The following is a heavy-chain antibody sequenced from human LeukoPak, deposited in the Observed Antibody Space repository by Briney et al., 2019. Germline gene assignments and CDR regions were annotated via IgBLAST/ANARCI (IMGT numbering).Heavy chain of an antibody. V-gene: IGHV4-4*07. CDR1: GGSISSYY. CDR3: AREADYDFRNGYYVFDY. CDR2: IYTSGST. J-gene: IGHJ4*02. D-gene: IGHD3-3*01. Sequence: PSETLSLTCTVSGGSISSYYWSWIRQPAGKGLEWIGRIYTSGSTNYNPSLKSRVIMSVDTSKDQFSLKLSSVTAADTAVYYCAREADYDFRNGYYVFDYWGQGTLVTLSS.